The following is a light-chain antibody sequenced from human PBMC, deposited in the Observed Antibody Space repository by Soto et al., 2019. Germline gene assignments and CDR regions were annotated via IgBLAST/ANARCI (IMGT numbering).Light chain of an antibody. CDR2: EVN. V-gene: IGLV2-18*01. J-gene: IGLJ1*01. CDR1: SSDVGSYNR. CDR3: SLYISGSTYV. Sequence: QSVLTQPPSVSGSPGQSVTISCTGTSSDVGSYNRLSWYQQPPGTAPKLIMYEVNTRPSGVPDRFSGSKSGSTASLTISGLQAEDEDDYYCSLYISGSTYVFGPGTKVTVL.